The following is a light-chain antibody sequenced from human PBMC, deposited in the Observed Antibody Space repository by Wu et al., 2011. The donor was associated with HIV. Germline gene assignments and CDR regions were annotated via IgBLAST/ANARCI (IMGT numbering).Light chain of an antibody. CDR3: QHYGTSLYT. J-gene: IGKJ2*01. Sequence: EIVLTQSPGTLSLSPGERATLSCGASQSAGNNLAWYQQRPGQAPRLLIYGTSSRATGIPDRFSGSGSGTDFTLTISRLEPEDFVVYYCQHYGTSLYTFGQGDQAGDQT. CDR1: QSAGNN. CDR2: GTS. V-gene: IGKV3-20*01.